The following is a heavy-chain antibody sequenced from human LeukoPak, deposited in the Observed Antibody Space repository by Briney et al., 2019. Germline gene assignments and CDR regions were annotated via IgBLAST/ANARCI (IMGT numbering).Heavy chain of an antibody. CDR3: ASLQGAAAGNFDY. J-gene: IGHJ4*02. CDR1: GFTFSDYY. V-gene: IGHV3-7*01. CDR2: IKQDGSEK. Sequence: PGGSLRLSCAASGFTFSDYYMSWIRQAPGKGLEWVANIKQDGSEKYYVDSVKGRFTISRDNAKNSLYLQMNSLRAEDTAVYYCASLQGAAAGNFDYWGQGTLVTVSS. D-gene: IGHD6-13*01.